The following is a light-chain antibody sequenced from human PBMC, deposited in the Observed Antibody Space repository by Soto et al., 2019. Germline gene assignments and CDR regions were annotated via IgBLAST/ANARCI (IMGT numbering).Light chain of an antibody. CDR2: SAS. J-gene: IGKJ2*01. CDR3: QQDNSFPYT. V-gene: IGKV1D-12*01. CDR1: QGVGSW. Sequence: DIQMTQSPSSVSASVGDTVTITCRASQGVGSWFIWYQQRPGKTPKLLIYSASNLQTGVPSRFSGSGSGTDFSLTFNNLQPEEFATYYCQQDNSFPYTFGQGTKLEIK.